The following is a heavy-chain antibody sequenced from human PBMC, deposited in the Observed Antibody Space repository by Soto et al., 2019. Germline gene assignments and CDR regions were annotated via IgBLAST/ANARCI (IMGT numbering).Heavy chain of an antibody. D-gene: IGHD2-2*02. V-gene: IGHV4-59*01. Sequence: SETLSLTCTVSGGSISSYYWSWIRQPPGKGLEWIGYIYYSGSTNYNPSLKSRVTISVDTSKNQFSLKLSSVTAADTAVYYCAREGDCSSTSCYRHLDPWGQGTLVTVSS. CDR2: IYYSGST. CDR3: AREGDCSSTSCYRHLDP. J-gene: IGHJ5*02. CDR1: GGSISSYY.